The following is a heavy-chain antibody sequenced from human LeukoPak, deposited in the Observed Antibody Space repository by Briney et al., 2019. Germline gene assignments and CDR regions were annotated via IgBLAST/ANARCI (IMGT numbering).Heavy chain of an antibody. CDR1: GYTFTNNY. J-gene: IGHJ4*02. V-gene: IGHV1-46*01. Sequence: ASVKVSCKVSGYTFTNNYMHCVRQAPGQGLEWMGVLNPSGGSTRYAQKFQGRVTMIRDTSTSTVYMELSSLRSEDTAVYYCARANGYCSGAICYAGYLDYWGQGTLVTVSS. CDR3: ARANGYCSGAICYAGYLDY. D-gene: IGHD2-15*01. CDR2: LNPSGGST.